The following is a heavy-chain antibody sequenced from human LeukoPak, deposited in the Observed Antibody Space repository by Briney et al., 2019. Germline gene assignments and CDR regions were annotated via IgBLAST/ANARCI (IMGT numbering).Heavy chain of an antibody. V-gene: IGHV4-30-4*01. D-gene: IGHD3-22*01. CDR1: GGSISSGDYY. J-gene: IGHJ5*02. CDR3: ARVPGYYDSSLA. CDR2: IYYSGST. Sequence: PSETLSLTCTVSGGSISSGDYYWSWIRQPPGKGLEWIGYIYYSGSTYYNPSLKSRVTISVDTSKNQFSLKLSSVTAADTAVYYCARVPGYYDSSLAWGQGTLVTVSS.